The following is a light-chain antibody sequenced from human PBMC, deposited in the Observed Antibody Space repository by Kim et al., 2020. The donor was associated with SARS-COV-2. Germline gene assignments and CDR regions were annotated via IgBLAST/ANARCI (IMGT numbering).Light chain of an antibody. V-gene: IGKV1-5*03. J-gene: IGKJ1*01. CDR1: RNIATW. CDR3: QQYKSYPWT. Sequence: SASMGDRVTITCRASRNIATWVAWYQQKPGEAPRLLIYKASNLKSGVPSRFSGSGSGTEFTLTTDSLQADDLATYYCQQYKSYPWTFGQGTKLEI. CDR2: KAS.